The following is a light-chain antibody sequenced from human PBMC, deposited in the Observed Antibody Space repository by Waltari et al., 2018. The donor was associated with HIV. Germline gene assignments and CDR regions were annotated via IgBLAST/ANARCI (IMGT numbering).Light chain of an antibody. CDR2: QAS. CDR1: QNINRW. CDR3: QQYHAYPVT. J-gene: IGKJ4*01. V-gene: IGKV1-5*01. Sequence: DIQMTQSPATLSASVGDRVTISCRASQNINRWLAWYQQRPGKPPKFLIYQASNLESGVPSRFRGSGSGTLFTLTINRLQPDDFATYYCQQYHAYPVTFGGGTKVENK.